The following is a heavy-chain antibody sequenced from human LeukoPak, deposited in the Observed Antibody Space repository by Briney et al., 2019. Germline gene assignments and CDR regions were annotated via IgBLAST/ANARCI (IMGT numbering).Heavy chain of an antibody. Sequence: SETLSLTCTVSGGSISGYYWSWIRQPPGKGLEWIGYIYYSGSTNYNPSLKSRVTISVDTSKNQFSLKLSSVTAADTAVYYCASLTQMDGGSYSLDYWGQGTLVTVSS. CDR2: IYYSGST. V-gene: IGHV4-59*01. D-gene: IGHD1-26*01. CDR3: ASLTQMDGGSYSLDY. J-gene: IGHJ4*02. CDR1: GGSISGYY.